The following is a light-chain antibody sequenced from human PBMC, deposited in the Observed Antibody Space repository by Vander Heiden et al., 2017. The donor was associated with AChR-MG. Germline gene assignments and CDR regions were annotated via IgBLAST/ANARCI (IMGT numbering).Light chain of an antibody. J-gene: IGKJ1*01. V-gene: IGKV1-5*03. CDR3: LQYESDRRT. Sequence: DIQMTQSPSTLSASVGDRVTITCRASQSITNRVAWYQQKPGKAPKLLIFKASSLESGVPSRFSGSGSGTEFTLTIRSLQPDDLATYYCLQYESDRRTFGQGTKVELK. CDR2: KAS. CDR1: QSITNR.